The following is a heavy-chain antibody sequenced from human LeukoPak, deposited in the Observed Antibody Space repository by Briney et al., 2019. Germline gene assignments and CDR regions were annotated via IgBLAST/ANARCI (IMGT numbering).Heavy chain of an antibody. V-gene: IGHV3-23*01. J-gene: IGHJ4*02. CDR1: GFTFSAYA. CDR2: IRSTGVDT. Sequence: GGSLRLSCAACGFTFSAYAMNWVRQAPGKGLEWVSSIRSTGVDTYYADSVEGRFTISRDNSKKTLSLQMNSLRVEDTAIYYCAKGVNSGSYYYFDYWGQGTLATVSS. CDR3: AKGVNSGSYYYFDY. D-gene: IGHD1-26*01.